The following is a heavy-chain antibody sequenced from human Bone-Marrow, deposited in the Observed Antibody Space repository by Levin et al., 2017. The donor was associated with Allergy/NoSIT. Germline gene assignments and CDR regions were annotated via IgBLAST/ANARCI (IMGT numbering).Heavy chain of an antibody. J-gene: IGHJ5*02. Sequence: GASVKVSCKASGYTFNSYYLYWVRQAPGHGLECMGMINGGTGDTTYAQNFQGRVTMTRDTSTSTVYMELSSLRSEDTAVYFCARERITIFGAHFDPWGQGTLVTVSS. D-gene: IGHD3-3*01. CDR3: ARERITIFGAHFDP. CDR2: INGGTGDT. V-gene: IGHV1-46*02. CDR1: GYTFNSYY.